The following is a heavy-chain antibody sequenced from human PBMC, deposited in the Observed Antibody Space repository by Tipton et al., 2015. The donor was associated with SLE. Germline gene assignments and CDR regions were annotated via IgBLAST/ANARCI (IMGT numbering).Heavy chain of an antibody. CDR1: GYTFTSYD. J-gene: IGHJ5*02. D-gene: IGHD6-13*01. Sequence: QVQLVQSGAEVKKPGAPVKVSCKASGYTFTSYDINRVRQVYGQGLEWMGWLNPNRGNTGYAQKFQGRVTMNRNTSISTAYMELSSLRSEDTAVYYCARDGKSYSSSWFNWFDPWGQGTLVTVSS. V-gene: IGHV1-8*02. CDR3: ARDGKSYSSSWFNWFDP. CDR2: LNPNRGNT.